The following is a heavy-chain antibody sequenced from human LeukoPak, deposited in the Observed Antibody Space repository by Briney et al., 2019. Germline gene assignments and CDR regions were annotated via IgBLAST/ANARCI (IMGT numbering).Heavy chain of an antibody. D-gene: IGHD2-2*01. CDR2: ISYDGSDK. Sequence: PGGSLRLSCAASGFTFSSYGMHWVRQAPGKGLEWVAVISYDGSDKNYADSVKGRFTISRDNSNNRVYLQMNSLRAEDTAVYYCAKVPRYRSSTSCPDFDYWGQGTLVTVSS. J-gene: IGHJ4*02. CDR1: GFTFSSYG. V-gene: IGHV3-30*18. CDR3: AKVPRYRSSTSCPDFDY.